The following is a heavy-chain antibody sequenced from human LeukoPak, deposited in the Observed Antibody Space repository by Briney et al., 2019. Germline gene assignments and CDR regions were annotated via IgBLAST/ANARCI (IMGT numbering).Heavy chain of an antibody. V-gene: IGHV1-18*01. CDR1: GYTFTSYG. D-gene: IGHD6-6*01. CDR2: ISAYNGNT. J-gene: IGHJ5*02. CDR3: ARPLKDSSSSNWFDP. Sequence: GASVKVSCKASGYTFTSYGISWVRQAPGQGLEWMGWISAYNGNTNYAQKFQGRVTMTRDTSISTAYMELSRLRSDDTAVYYCARPLKDSSSSNWFDPWGQGTLVTVSS.